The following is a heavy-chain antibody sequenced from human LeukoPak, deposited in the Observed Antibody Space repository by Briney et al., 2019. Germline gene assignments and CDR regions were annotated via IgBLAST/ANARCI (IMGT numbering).Heavy chain of an antibody. CDR1: GFTFSSYE. CDR3: ARVMRRYGGMDV. CDR2: ISSSGSTI. Sequence: GGSLRLSCAASGFTFSSYEMNWVRQAPGKGLEWVSYISSSGSTIYYADPVKGRFTISRDNAKNSLYLQMNSLRAEDTAVYYCARVMRRYGGMDVWGQGTTVTVSS. D-gene: IGHD3-16*01. V-gene: IGHV3-48*03. J-gene: IGHJ6*02.